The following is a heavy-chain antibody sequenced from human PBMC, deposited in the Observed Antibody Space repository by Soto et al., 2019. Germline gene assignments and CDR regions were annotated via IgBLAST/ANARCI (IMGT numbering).Heavy chain of an antibody. D-gene: IGHD6-6*01. CDR2: ISYDGSNK. V-gene: IGHV3-30-3*01. CDR1: GFTFSSYA. CDR3: ARQYSSSYYYSCGMDV. Sequence: QVQLVESGGGVVQPGRSLRLSCAASGFTFSSYAMHWVRQAPGKGLEWVAVISYDGSNKYYADSVKGRFTIARDNSQNTLYLQMNSLRAEGTAVYYCARQYSSSYYYSCGMDVWGQGTTVTFSS. J-gene: IGHJ6*02.